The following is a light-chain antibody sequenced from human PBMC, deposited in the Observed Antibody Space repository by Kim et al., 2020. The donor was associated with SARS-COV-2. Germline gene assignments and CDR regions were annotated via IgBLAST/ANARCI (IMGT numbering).Light chain of an antibody. CDR3: EQYGTSPYT. CDR1: QSVSSVH. CDR2: GAS. V-gene: IGKV3-20*01. J-gene: IGKJ2*01. Sequence: LSPGERATLSCRASQSVSSVHLAWYQQKPGQAPRLVIFGASNRATGISDRFSGSGSRTDFTLTISRLEAEDFAVYYCEQYGTSPYTFGQGTKLEI.